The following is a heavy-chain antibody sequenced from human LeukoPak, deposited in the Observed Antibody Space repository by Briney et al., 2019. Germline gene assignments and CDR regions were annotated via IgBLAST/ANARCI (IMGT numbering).Heavy chain of an antibody. CDR2: ISGSGGST. J-gene: IGHJ6*02. D-gene: IGHD6-19*01. CDR3: AKGPGSSEWGYYYYGMDV. Sequence: GGSLRLSCAASGFTFSSYAMSWVRQAPGKELEWVSAISGSGGSTYYAYSVKGRFTISRDNSKNTLYLQMNSLRAEDTAVYYCAKGPGSSEWGYYYYGMDVWGQGTTVTVSS. CDR1: GFTFSSYA. V-gene: IGHV3-23*01.